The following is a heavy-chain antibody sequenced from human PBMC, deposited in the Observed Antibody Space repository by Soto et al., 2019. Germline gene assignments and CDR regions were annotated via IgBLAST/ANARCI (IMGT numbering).Heavy chain of an antibody. D-gene: IGHD3-3*01. V-gene: IGHV5-51*01. CDR1: GYTFTSYW. Sequence: GESLKISCKGSGYTFTSYWIGWVRQMPGKGLEWMGIIYPGDSDTRYSPSFQGQVLISVDKSISTAYLQWTSLKASDTAMYYCARPPSGSPYYFDYWGQGTLVTVSS. CDR3: ARPPSGSPYYFDY. CDR2: IYPGDSDT. J-gene: IGHJ4*02.